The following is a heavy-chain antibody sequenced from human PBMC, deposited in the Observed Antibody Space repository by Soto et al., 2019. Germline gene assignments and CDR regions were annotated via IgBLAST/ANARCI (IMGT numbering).Heavy chain of an antibody. D-gene: IGHD3-9*01. CDR2: IRGKANSDAT. CDR1: GFTFSGSA. V-gene: IGHV3-73*02. Sequence: EVQLVESGGGLVQPGGSLKLSCAASGFTFSGSAMHWVRQAPGKGLEWVGRIRGKANSDATVYAASVKGRFTISRDDSKNTAYLQMNSLKTEDTAVYYCTSPSINYDILTDYFKYWGQGSLVTVSS. CDR3: TSPSINYDILTDYFKY. J-gene: IGHJ4*02.